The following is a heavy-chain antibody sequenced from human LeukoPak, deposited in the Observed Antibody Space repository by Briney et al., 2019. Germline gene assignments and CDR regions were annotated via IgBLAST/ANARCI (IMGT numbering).Heavy chain of an antibody. Sequence: PSETLSLTCTVSGGAISSSSYYWGWIRQPPGKGLEWIGSIYYSGSTYYNPSLKSRVTISVDTSKNQFSLKLSSVTAADTAVYYCARRPTSSGYDPPFDYWGQGTLVTVPS. CDR1: GGAISSSSYY. CDR3: ARRPTSSGYDPPFDY. J-gene: IGHJ4*02. V-gene: IGHV4-39*01. CDR2: IYYSGST. D-gene: IGHD5-12*01.